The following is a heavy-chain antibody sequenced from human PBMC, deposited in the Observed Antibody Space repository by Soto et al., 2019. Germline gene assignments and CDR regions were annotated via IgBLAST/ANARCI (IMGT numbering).Heavy chain of an antibody. Sequence: GGSLRLSCVGSGFNFYTYAMAWVRQAKGKELEWISTISGGGRTTYYADSVRGQFTISRDNSKNMLYLQMSSLRAEDTAIFFCAKGTPNTSGWSTTNFDYWGQGMLVTVSS. D-gene: IGHD6-19*01. V-gene: IGHV3-23*01. CDR1: GFNFYTYA. CDR2: ISGGGRTT. CDR3: AKGTPNTSGWSTTNFDY. J-gene: IGHJ4*02.